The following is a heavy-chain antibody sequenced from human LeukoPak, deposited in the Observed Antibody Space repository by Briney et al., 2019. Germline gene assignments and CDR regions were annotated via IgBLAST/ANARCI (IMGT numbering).Heavy chain of an antibody. V-gene: IGHV1-3*01. Sequence: ASVKVSCKASGYTFTSYAIHWVRQAPGQRLEWMGWINAGNGNTKYSQKFQGRVTITRDTSASTGYMELSSLRSEDTAVYYCARAVPGSYYYYMDVWGKGTTVTVSS. CDR2: INAGNGNT. D-gene: IGHD2-2*01. CDR1: GYTFTSYA. J-gene: IGHJ6*03. CDR3: ARAVPGSYYYYMDV.